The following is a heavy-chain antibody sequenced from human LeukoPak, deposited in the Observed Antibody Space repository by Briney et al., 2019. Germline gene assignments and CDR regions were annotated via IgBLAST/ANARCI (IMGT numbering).Heavy chain of an antibody. CDR3: AREIDDYYDSSGYLFRFDY. V-gene: IGHV4-59*12. D-gene: IGHD3-22*01. CDR2: FYYSGSN. CDR1: GGSFRSYY. J-gene: IGHJ4*02. Sequence: SETLSLTCTVSGGSFRSYYWSWLRQPPGKGLEWIGYFYYSGSNNYHPSLESRVTISLDTSKNQFSLKLSSVTAADTAVYYCAREIDDYYDSSGYLFRFDYWGQGTLVTVSS.